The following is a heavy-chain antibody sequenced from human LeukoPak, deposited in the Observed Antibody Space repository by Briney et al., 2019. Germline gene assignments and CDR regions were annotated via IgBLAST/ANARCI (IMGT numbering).Heavy chain of an antibody. CDR1: GFTFSSYS. CDR2: ISSSSSYI. D-gene: IGHD3-10*01. Sequence: KPGGSLRLSCAASGFTFSSYSMNWVRQAPGKGLEWVSSISSSSSYIYYADSVKGRFTISRDNAKNSLYLQMNSLRAEDTAVYYCARDLWFGESSFDPWGQGTLVTVSS. CDR3: ARDLWFGESSFDP. J-gene: IGHJ5*02. V-gene: IGHV3-21*01.